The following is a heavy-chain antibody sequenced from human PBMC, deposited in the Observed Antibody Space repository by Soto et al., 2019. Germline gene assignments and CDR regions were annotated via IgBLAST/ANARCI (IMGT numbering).Heavy chain of an antibody. Sequence: SETLSLTCTVSGGSISSSSYYWGWIRQPPGKGLEWIGSIYYSGSTYYNPSLKSRVTISVDTSKNQFSLKLSSVTAADTAVYYCARLGPHMVRGGSYWGQGTLVTVSS. V-gene: IGHV4-39*01. D-gene: IGHD3-10*01. J-gene: IGHJ4*02. CDR1: GGSISSSSYY. CDR2: IYYSGST. CDR3: ARLGPHMVRGGSY.